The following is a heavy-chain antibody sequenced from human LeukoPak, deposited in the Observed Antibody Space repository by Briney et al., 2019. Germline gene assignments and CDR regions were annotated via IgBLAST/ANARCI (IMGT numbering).Heavy chain of an antibody. CDR2: IKSKTDGGTT. D-gene: IGHD1-26*01. J-gene: IGHJ4*02. Sequence: GGSLRLSCAASGFTFSNAWMSWVRQAPGRGLEWVGRIKSKTDGGTTDYAAPVKGRFTISRDDSKNTLYLQMNSLKTEDTAVYYCTTDYEWELPDYWGQGALVTVSS. V-gene: IGHV3-15*01. CDR1: GFTFSNAW. CDR3: TTDYEWELPDY.